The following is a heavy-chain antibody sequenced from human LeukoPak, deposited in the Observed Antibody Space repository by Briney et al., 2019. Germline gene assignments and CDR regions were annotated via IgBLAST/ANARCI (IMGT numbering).Heavy chain of an antibody. J-gene: IGHJ4*02. Sequence: ASETLSLTCTVSGGPIRDFYWSWIRQPPGKGLEWIGYIYYSGSTNYNPSLKSRVTISVDTSKNQFSLKLSSVTAADTAVYYCARSATVTTGYFDYWGQGTLVTVSS. CDR1: GGPIRDFY. D-gene: IGHD4-17*01. CDR2: IYYSGST. CDR3: ARSATVTTGYFDY. V-gene: IGHV4-59*01.